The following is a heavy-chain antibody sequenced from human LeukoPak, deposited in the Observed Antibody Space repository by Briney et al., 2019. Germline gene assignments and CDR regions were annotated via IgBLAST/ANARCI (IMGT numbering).Heavy chain of an antibody. V-gene: IGHV3-23*01. CDR1: GFNFRSYA. J-gene: IGHJ4*02. Sequence: GGSLRVSCAAPGFNFRSYAMSWVRQAPGKGLEWVSTVTGGAVATYYADSVRGRHAISRDNSKNTLYLQMNSLRAEDTAVYYCARDSPLKGYNSGWATNSFDFWGQGTLVTVSS. D-gene: IGHD6-19*01. CDR3: ARDSPLKGYNSGWATNSFDF. CDR2: VTGGAVAT.